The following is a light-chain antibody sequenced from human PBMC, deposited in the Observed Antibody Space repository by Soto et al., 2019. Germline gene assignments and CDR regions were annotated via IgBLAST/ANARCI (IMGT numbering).Light chain of an antibody. CDR2: FAS. CDR3: QKYDYAPLT. J-gene: IGKJ4*01. Sequence: IQMTQSPSSLSASVGDTVTITCRASQGIGSYLAWYQQKPGRAPKLLIYFASTLQSGVPSRFSGSGSGTDFTLTIFSLQPEDGATYYCQKYDYAPLTVGGGTKVEMK. V-gene: IGKV1-27*01. CDR1: QGIGSY.